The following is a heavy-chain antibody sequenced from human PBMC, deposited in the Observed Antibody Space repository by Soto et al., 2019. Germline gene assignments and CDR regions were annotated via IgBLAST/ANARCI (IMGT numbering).Heavy chain of an antibody. CDR2: IYYSGST. CDR1: GGPVTGGTYY. Sequence: QVQLQESGPGLVKPSETLSLTCPALGGPVTGGTYYWSWIRHPPGKARGWMGYIYYSGSTTYNPSLKSRVTISVDTSKNQFSLKLSSVTAADTAVYYCARGLDYYDSSGYFGAFDIWGQGTMVTVSS. V-gene: IGHV4-61*01. J-gene: IGHJ3*02. CDR3: ARGLDYYDSSGYFGAFDI. D-gene: IGHD3-22*01.